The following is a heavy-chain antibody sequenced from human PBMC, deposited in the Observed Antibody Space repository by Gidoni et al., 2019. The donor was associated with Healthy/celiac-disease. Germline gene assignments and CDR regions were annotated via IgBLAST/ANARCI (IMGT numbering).Heavy chain of an antibody. D-gene: IGHD3-16*01. J-gene: IGHJ4*02. V-gene: IGHV4-61*02. CDR2: IYNSGST. Sequence: QHAGKGLEWIGRIYNSGSTNYNPSLKSRVTIAVDTSKNQFSLKLSSVTAADTAVYYCARGRGGAPGGFDYWGQGTLVTVSS. CDR3: ARGRGGAPGGFDY.